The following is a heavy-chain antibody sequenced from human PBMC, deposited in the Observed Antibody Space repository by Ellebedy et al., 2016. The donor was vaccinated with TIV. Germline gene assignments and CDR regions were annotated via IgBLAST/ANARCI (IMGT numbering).Heavy chain of an antibody. J-gene: IGHJ4*02. CDR1: GCSISSGSYW. CDR2: IYDIGNT. CDR3: ARWNGPGGFCDY. D-gene: IGHD3-10*01. Sequence: MPSETLSLTCTVSGCSISSGSYWWTWIHQHPGKGLEWIGYIYDIGNTRHNPSLQSRVTISVDTSKKQFSLKLSSGTAADTAVYYCARWNGPGGFCDYWGQGTLVTVSS. V-gene: IGHV4-31*03.